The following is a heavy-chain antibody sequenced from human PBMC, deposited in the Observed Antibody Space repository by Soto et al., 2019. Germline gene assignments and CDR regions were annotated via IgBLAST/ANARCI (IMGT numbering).Heavy chain of an antibody. J-gene: IGHJ4*02. Sequence: PGGSLRLSCTAAGITFSRHAMHWVRQGPGKGLQYVSGITSSGDKTYYADSVKGRVSVSRDNSKNTLYLQMSSLKTEDTAVYYCVVFGEFWTGYLGNWGQGALVTVSS. D-gene: IGHD3-3*01. CDR3: VVFGEFWTGYLGN. CDR1: GITFSRHA. CDR2: ITSSGDKT. V-gene: IGHV3-64D*08.